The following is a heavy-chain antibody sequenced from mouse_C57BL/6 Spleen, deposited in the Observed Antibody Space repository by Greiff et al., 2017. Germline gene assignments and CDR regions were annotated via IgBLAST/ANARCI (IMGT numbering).Heavy chain of an antibody. CDR1: GFTFSDYG. CDR2: ISSGSSTI. CDR3: AKAYYSNYGYFDY. V-gene: IGHV5-17*01. Sequence: EVKVVESGGGLVKPGGSLKLSCAASGFTFSDYGMHWVRQAPEKGLEWVAYISSGSSTIYYADTVKGRFTISRDNAKNTLFLQMTSLRSEDTAMYYCAKAYYSNYGYFDYWGQGTTLTVSS. D-gene: IGHD2-5*01. J-gene: IGHJ2*01.